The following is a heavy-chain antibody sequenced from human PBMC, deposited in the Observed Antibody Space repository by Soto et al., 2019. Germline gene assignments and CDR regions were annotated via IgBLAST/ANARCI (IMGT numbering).Heavy chain of an antibody. J-gene: IGHJ4*02. CDR3: ARGVVGATVRFDY. V-gene: IGHV1-2*02. CDR1: GYTFTGYY. D-gene: IGHD1-26*01. CDR2: INPNSGGT. Sequence: ASVKVSCKASGYTFTGYYMHWVRQAPGQGLEWMGWINPNSGGTNYAQKFQGRVTMTRDTSISTAYMEVSRLRSDDPAVYYCARGVVGATVRFDYWGQGTLVTVSS.